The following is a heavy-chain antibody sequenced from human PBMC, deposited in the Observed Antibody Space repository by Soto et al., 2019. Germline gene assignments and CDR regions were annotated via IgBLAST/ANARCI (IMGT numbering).Heavy chain of an antibody. D-gene: IGHD3-3*01. CDR2: ISSSSGSYI. V-gene: IGHV3-21*01. Sequence: GGSLRLSCVASGFTFSSYSMNWVRQAPGKGLEWVSSISSSSGSYIYYADSVKGRFTISRDNAKNSLYLQMNSLRAEDTAVYYCARGGYYDFLSGYSYYYYYYAMDVWGQGTTVTVSS. CDR3: ARGGYYDFLSGYSYYYYYYAMDV. J-gene: IGHJ6*02. CDR1: GFTFSSYS.